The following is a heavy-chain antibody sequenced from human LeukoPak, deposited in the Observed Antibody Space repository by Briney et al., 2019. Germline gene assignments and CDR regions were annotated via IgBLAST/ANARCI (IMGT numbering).Heavy chain of an antibody. J-gene: IGHJ4*02. CDR2: VQLYGAT. CDR3: ARRRGGYGEGEFKF. Sequence: SETLSLTCTVSGGSISSYHWSWVRQPPGKGLEWIGYVQLYGATNYNPSLRSRVTITVATSKNQTSLKLRSVTAADTATYFCARRRGGYGEGEFKFWGQGTQVVVSS. D-gene: IGHD4-17*01. V-gene: IGHV4-59*08. CDR1: GGSISSYH.